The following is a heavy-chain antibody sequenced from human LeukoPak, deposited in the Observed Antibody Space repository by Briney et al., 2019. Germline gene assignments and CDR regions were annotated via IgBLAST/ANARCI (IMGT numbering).Heavy chain of an antibody. CDR3: VREARGYHYTYFDY. CDR1: GFTLGSHD. J-gene: IGHJ4*02. D-gene: IGHD5-18*01. Sequence: GGSLRLSCTASGFTLGSHDMHWVRQTTGEGLEWVAAIASGFQTFYAGSVKGRFTVSREDAKNSLYLQMNSLRAGDTAVYYCVREARGYHYTYFDYWGQGTRFTVSS. V-gene: IGHV3-13*01. CDR2: IASGFQT.